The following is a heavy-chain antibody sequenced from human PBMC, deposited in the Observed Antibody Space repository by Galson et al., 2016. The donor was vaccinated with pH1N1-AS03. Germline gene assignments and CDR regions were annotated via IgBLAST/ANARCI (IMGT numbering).Heavy chain of an antibody. CDR1: GFTFGDYP. Sequence: SLRLSCAASGFTFGDYPLTWFRQAPGKGLEWVGFIRSKTCGGTTEYAASVKGRFTISRDDSKSIAYLQMNSLKTEDTAVYYCARARTSPGSLAGVGFDIWGQGTMVTVSS. J-gene: IGHJ3*02. V-gene: IGHV3-49*03. CDR2: IRSKTCGGTT. CDR3: ARARTSPGSLAGVGFDI.